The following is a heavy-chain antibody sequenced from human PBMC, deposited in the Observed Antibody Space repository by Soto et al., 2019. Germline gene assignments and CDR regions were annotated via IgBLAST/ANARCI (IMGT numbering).Heavy chain of an antibody. D-gene: IGHD3-16*02. CDR1: GYTFTSYG. V-gene: IGHV1-18*01. CDR3: ARGGFMITFGGVIDFWFDP. J-gene: IGHJ5*02. CDR2: ISAYNGNT. Sequence: ASVKVSCKASGYTFTSYGISWVRQAPGQGLVWMGWISAYNGNTNYAQKLQGRVTMTTDTSTSTAYMELRSLRSDDTAVYYCARGGFMITFGGVIDFWFDPWGQGTLVTVSS.